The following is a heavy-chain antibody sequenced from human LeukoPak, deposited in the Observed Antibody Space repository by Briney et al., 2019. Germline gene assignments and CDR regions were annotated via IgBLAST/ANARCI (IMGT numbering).Heavy chain of an antibody. V-gene: IGHV1-2*02. J-gene: IGHJ4*02. CDR2: INPNDGDT. D-gene: IGHD2-2*01. CDR1: AYTFTDYY. Sequence: GPSVKVSCKPSAYTFTDYYMHWVRQAPGQGCESMGWINPNDGDTNYAQKFQGRVTMTRDTSISTAHMEVSRLRSDDTAVYYCARANFLYCSSSTCLFDYWGQGTLVTVSS. CDR3: ARANFLYCSSSTCLFDY.